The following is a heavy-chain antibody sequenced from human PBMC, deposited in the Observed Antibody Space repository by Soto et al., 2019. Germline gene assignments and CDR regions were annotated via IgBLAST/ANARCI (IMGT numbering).Heavy chain of an antibody. J-gene: IGHJ4*02. CDR3: AKDSDRGDIVLTPAPYGNDY. CDR2: MSYDGNKK. CDR1: EFTFKSYG. Sequence: QVQLVESGGGVVQAGRSLRLSCVASEFTFKSYGVHWVRQAPGKGLAWVAVMSYDGNKKHYADSVRGRFTISRDNSKNALYLQMNSLRTEDTAVYYCAKDSDRGDIVLTPAPYGNDYWGQGTLVTVSS. D-gene: IGHD2-2*01. V-gene: IGHV3-30*18.